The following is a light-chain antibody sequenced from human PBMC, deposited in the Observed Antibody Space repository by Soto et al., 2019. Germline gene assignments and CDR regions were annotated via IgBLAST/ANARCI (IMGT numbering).Light chain of an antibody. Sequence: QSALTQPASVSGSPGQSITVSCTGTSSDVGGYNYVSWYQQHPGKAPKVMIYDVSKRPSGVSNRFSGSKSGNTASLTISGLPAEDDADDYCNSYTSSSTLPYVFGTGTKLTVL. CDR3: NSYTSSSTLPYV. J-gene: IGLJ1*01. CDR2: DVS. CDR1: SSDVGGYNY. V-gene: IGLV2-14*01.